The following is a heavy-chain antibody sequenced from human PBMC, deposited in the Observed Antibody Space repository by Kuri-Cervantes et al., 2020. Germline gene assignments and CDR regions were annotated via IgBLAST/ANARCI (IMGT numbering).Heavy chain of an antibody. CDR1: GFTFSDYY. V-gene: IGHV3-11*04. CDR3: ARGHHYYDSSGLSP. CDR2: ISSSGSTI. J-gene: IGHJ5*02. D-gene: IGHD3-22*01. Sequence: LSLTCAASGFTFSDYYMSWIRQAPGKGLEWVSYISSSGSTIYYADSVKGRVTISRDNAKNSLYLQMNSLRAEDTAVYYCARGHHYYDSSGLSPWGQGTLVTVSS.